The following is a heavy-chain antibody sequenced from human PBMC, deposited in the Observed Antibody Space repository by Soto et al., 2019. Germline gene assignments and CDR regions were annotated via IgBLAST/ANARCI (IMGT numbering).Heavy chain of an antibody. CDR1: GGSISSDSFY. Sequence: SETLSLTCTVSGGSISSDSFYWAWIRQPPGKGLEWIGIIYYSGDTYYNPSLAGRLTMSVDTSNQFSLTLRSVTAADTALYYCARNQPQRYCSGGTCRPAYGMDVWGQGTTVTVT. CDR2: IYYSGDT. V-gene: IGHV4-39*01. CDR3: ARNQPQRYCSGGTCRPAYGMDV. D-gene: IGHD2-15*01. J-gene: IGHJ6*02.